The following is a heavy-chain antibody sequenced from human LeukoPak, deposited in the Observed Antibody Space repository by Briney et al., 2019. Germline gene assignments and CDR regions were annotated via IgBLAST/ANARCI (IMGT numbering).Heavy chain of an antibody. D-gene: IGHD6-6*01. CDR2: IRYDGSNK. V-gene: IGHV3-30*02. CDR1: GFTFSSYG. CDR3: AKDHSSSCDFDY. J-gene: IGHJ4*02. Sequence: GGSLRLSCAASGFTFSSYGMHWVRQAPGKGLEWVAFIRYDGSNKYYADSVKGRFTISRDNSKNTLYLQMNSLRAEDTAVYYCAKDHSSSCDFDYWGQGTQVTVSS.